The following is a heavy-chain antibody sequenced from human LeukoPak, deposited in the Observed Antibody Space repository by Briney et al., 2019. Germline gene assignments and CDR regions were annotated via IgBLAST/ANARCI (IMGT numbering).Heavy chain of an antibody. CDR1: GGSMSSYY. V-gene: IGHV4-59*08. J-gene: IGHJ6*02. CDR2: IYYSGYT. Sequence: KPSETLPLTCTVSGGSMSSYYWSWIRQPPGKGLEWIGYIYYSGYTNYNPSHKSRVTISLDTSKNQFSLKLSSVTAADTAVYYCARGVCTSTSCYAGDYGMDVWGQGTPVTVSS. D-gene: IGHD2-2*01. CDR3: ARGVCTSTSCYAGDYGMDV.